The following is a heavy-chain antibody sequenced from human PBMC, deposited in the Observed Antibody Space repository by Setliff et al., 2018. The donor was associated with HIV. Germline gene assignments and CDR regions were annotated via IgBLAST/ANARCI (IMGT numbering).Heavy chain of an antibody. Sequence: SVKVSCKPSGGTFNNFAISWVRQAPGQGLEWMGGVIPMFGRVNYAQKLQGRVTITADESTNTAYMELSSLRAEDTAVYFCARGVAINYYGSGTYLGHWGQGTLVTVSS. V-gene: IGHV1-69*13. CDR2: VIPMFGRV. J-gene: IGHJ4*02. CDR1: GGTFNNFA. D-gene: IGHD3-10*01. CDR3: ARGVAINYYGSGTYLGH.